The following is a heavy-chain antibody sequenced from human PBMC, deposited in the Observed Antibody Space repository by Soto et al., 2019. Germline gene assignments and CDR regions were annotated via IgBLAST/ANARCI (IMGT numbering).Heavy chain of an antibody. J-gene: IGHJ4*02. V-gene: IGHV3-23*01. D-gene: IGHD6-19*01. CDR1: GFTFAGYNT. CDR3: AKDRGGFAGGWEYFDY. Sequence: EVHLLESGGGLVQPGGSLRLSCAATGFTFAGYNTMSWVRQAPGKGLEWVSIISGSGGSTYYADSVKGRFTISIDNSKNTLYLHMNALSAEDTAFYYCAKDRGGFAGGWEYFDYWGQGALVTVSS. CDR2: ISGSGGST.